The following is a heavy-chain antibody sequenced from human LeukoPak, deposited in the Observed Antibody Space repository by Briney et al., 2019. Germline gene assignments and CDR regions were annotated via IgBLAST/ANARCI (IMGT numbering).Heavy chain of an antibody. CDR3: ARGVSGAHRRENYFDY. CDR1: GVSISSGGYY. D-gene: IGHD2-15*01. CDR2: IYYSGST. J-gene: IGHJ4*02. V-gene: IGHV4-31*03. Sequence: KSSQTLSLTCTVSGVSISSGGYYWSWIRQHPGKGLEWIGYIYYSGSTYYNPSLKSRVTISVDTSKNQFSLKLSSVTAADTAVYYCARGVSGAHRRENYFDYWGQGTLVTVSS.